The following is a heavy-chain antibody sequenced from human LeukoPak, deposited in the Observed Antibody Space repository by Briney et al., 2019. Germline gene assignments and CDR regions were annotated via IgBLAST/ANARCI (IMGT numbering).Heavy chain of an antibody. J-gene: IGHJ4*02. V-gene: IGHV4-4*07. Sequence: SETLSLTCTVSGGSISSYYWNWIRQPAGKGLEWIGRIYISGSTNYNPSLKSRVTMSIDTSKNQTSLKLRSVTATDTAVYYCARDDWGYWGQGTTVTVSS. D-gene: IGHD3-9*01. CDR3: ARDDWGY. CDR2: IYISGST. CDR1: GGSISSYY.